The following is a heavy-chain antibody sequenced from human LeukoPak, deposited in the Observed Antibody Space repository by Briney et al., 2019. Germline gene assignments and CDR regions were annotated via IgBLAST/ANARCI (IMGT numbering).Heavy chain of an antibody. Sequence: ASVKVSCKASGYTFTGYYMHWVRQAPGQGLEWMGWINPNSGGTNYAQKLQGRVTMTTDTSTSTAYMELRSLRSDDTAVYYCARGYIWGTYTYFDNWGQGTLVTVSS. J-gene: IGHJ4*02. D-gene: IGHD3-16*01. CDR1: GYTFTGYY. V-gene: IGHV1-2*02. CDR2: INPNSGGT. CDR3: ARGYIWGTYTYFDN.